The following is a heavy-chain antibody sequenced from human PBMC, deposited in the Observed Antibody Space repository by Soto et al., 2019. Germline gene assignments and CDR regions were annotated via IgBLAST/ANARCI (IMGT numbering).Heavy chain of an antibody. CDR3: AKDKAAAGKRWYNWFDP. CDR2: ISSSSSTI. D-gene: IGHD6-13*01. V-gene: IGHV3-48*01. J-gene: IGHJ5*02. CDR1: GFTLSSYN. Sequence: PGGSLRLSCAASGFTLSSYNMNWVRQAPGKGLEWVSYISSSSSTIYYADSVKGRFTISRDNAKNSLYLQMNSLRAEDTAVYYCAKDKAAAGKRWYNWFDPWGQGTLVTVSS.